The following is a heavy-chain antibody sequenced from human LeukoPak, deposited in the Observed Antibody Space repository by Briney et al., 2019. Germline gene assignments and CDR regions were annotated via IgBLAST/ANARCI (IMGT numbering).Heavy chain of an antibody. V-gene: IGHV3-48*03. D-gene: IGHD3-10*01. CDR2: ISSSGNTI. CDR1: GFPFSTYE. J-gene: IGHJ5*02. CDR3: ASAFYGSGSCVNWFDP. Sequence: GGSLRLSCAASGFPFSTYEVSWVRQAPGKGLEWISYISSSGNTIYYADSVKGRFTISRDNAKNSLYLQMNSLRVEDTALYYCASAFYGSGSCVNWFDPWGQGTLVTVSS.